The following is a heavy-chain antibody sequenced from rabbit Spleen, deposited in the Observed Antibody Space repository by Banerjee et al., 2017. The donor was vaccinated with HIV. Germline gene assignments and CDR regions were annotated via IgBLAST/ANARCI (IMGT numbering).Heavy chain of an antibody. D-gene: IGHD6-1*01. CDR1: GFSFSSSDW. CDR3: VREKSGNYGYDL. J-gene: IGHJ4*01. CDR2: IDPVFGST. V-gene: IGHV1S40*01. Sequence: QSLEESGGDLVKPGASLTLTCTASGFSFSSSDWIYWVRQAPGKGLEWIGYIDPVFGSTYYASWAKGRFTISKTSSTTVTLQMTSLTAADTATYFCVREKSGNYGYDLWGPGTLVTVS.